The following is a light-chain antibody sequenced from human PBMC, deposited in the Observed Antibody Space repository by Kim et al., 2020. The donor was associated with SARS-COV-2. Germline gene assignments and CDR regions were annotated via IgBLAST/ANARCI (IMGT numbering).Light chain of an antibody. CDR1: HSITSY. J-gene: IGKJ2*01. Sequence: STTVGNRVTITWRASHSITSYLKWYQQKPGKAPNLLIYAASSLQSGVPSRFSGSGSGTDFTLTISSLQPEDFATYFRQQSYSTPRTFGQGTKLEI. CDR2: AAS. V-gene: IGKV1-39*01. CDR3: QQSYSTPRT.